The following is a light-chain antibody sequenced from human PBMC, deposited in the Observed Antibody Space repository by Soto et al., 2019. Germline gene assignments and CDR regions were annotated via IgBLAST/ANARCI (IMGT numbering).Light chain of an antibody. Sequence: QSALTQPPSVSGAPGQRVTISCTGSSSNIGAGYEVHWYQQLPGTAPKLLIYGNNNRPSGVPDRFSGSKSRTSASLAITGLQAEDEADYYCQSYDSSLSALYVFGTGTKLTVL. CDR3: QSYDSSLSALYV. CDR1: SSNIGAGYE. J-gene: IGLJ1*01. CDR2: GNN. V-gene: IGLV1-40*01.